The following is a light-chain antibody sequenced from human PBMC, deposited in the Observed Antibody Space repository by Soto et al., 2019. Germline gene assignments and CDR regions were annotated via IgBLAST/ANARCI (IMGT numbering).Light chain of an antibody. J-gene: IGKJ4*01. CDR1: QSVSSN. CDR3: QQYNLWPLT. Sequence: EIVMTQSPATLSVSPGERATLSCRASQSVSSNLAWYQQKPGQTPKLLIYVASTRATGIPARFSGSGSGTELSLTISSLKSEDFAVYYCQQYNLWPLTFGGGTKVEFK. V-gene: IGKV3-15*01. CDR2: VAS.